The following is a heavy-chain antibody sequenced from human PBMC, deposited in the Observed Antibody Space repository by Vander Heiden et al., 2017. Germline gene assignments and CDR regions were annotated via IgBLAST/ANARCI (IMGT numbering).Heavy chain of an antibody. V-gene: IGHV3-23*01. CDR1: GFTFNSYA. Sequence: EVQLLESGGGLVQPGGSLRLSCAASGFTFNSYALSWVRQAPGKGLEWVSAIRGSGGSTYYADSVKGRFTISRDNSKNTLYLQMNSLRAEDTAVYYCAKTYSYGYGWFDPWGQGTLVTVSS. D-gene: IGHD5-18*01. CDR2: IRGSGGST. CDR3: AKTYSYGYGWFDP. J-gene: IGHJ5*02.